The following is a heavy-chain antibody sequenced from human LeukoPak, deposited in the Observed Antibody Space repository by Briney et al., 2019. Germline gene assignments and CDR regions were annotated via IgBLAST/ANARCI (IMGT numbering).Heavy chain of an antibody. J-gene: IGHJ4*02. D-gene: IGHD5-18*01. CDR2: IIPIFGTA. CDR1: GGTFSSYA. V-gene: IGHV1-69*06. Sequence: SVKVSCKASGGTFSSYAISRVRQAPGQGLEWMRGIIPIFGTANYAQKFQGRVTITADKSTSTAYMELSSLRSEDTAVYYCARERGYSYGTNYLDYWGQGTLVTVSS. CDR3: ARERGYSYGTNYLDY.